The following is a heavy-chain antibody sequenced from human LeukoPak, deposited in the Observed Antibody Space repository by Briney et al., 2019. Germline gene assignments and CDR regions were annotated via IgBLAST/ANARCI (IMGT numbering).Heavy chain of an antibody. Sequence: GGSLRLSCAASGFTFSSNSMNWVRQAPGKGLEWVSYISSSSSTIQYADSVKGRFTISRDNAKNSLYLQMNSLRDEDTAVYYCARGVDSSSWYLFDYWGQGTLVTVSS. V-gene: IGHV3-48*02. CDR2: ISSSSSTI. CDR1: GFTFSSNS. CDR3: ARGVDSSSWYLFDY. J-gene: IGHJ4*02. D-gene: IGHD6-13*01.